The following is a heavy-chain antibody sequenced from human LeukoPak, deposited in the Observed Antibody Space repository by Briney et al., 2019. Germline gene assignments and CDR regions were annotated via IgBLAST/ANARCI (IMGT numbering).Heavy chain of an antibody. D-gene: IGHD4-17*01. Sequence: GKSLRLSCAASGFTFRSHGMHWVRQAPGKGLQWVGVIWYDGSNSYYADSVKGRFTISRDNAKNTLSLQMNSLGAEDTAVYYCARDADTVTLGYWGQGTLVTVSS. V-gene: IGHV3-33*01. CDR2: IWYDGSNS. CDR3: ARDADTVTLGY. J-gene: IGHJ4*02. CDR1: GFTFRSHG.